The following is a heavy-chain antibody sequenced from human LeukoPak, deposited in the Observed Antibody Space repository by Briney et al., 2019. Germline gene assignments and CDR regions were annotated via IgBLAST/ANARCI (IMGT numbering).Heavy chain of an antibody. J-gene: IGHJ4*02. V-gene: IGHV3-23*01. Sequence: PGGSLRLSCAASGFTFTTYAMSWVRQAPGKGLEWVSTISGSGGSTYYADSVKGRFTISRDNSKSTLYLQMNSLRAEDTAVYYCAKGTLLKGTVDYWGQGTLVTVSS. D-gene: IGHD1-1*01. CDR1: GFTFTTYA. CDR3: AKGTLLKGTVDY. CDR2: ISGSGGST.